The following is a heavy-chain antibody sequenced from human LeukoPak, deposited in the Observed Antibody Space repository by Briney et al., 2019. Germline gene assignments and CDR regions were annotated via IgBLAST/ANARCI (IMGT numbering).Heavy chain of an antibody. J-gene: IGHJ4*02. Sequence: KTGGSLRLSCAASGFTFRNYSMTWVRQAPGQGLEGGSSISSSGTYIYYAASVKGRFTISRDNANNSLYLQMNSLRAEDTAVYYCARDQDYGGDFDYWGQGTLVTVSS. CDR1: GFTFRNYS. CDR3: ARDQDYGGDFDY. V-gene: IGHV3-21*01. CDR2: ISSSGTYI. D-gene: IGHD4-17*01.